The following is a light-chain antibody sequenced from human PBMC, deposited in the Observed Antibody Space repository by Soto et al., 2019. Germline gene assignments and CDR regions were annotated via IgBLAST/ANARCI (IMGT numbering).Light chain of an antibody. CDR3: SSYTSDSSYV. J-gene: IGLJ1*01. CDR2: AVS. CDR1: SSDVGLYDY. Sequence: QSALTQPASVSGSPGQSITISCTGTSSDVGLYDYVSWYQQHPGKAPQLMIYAVSNRPSGVSNRFSASKPGNTASLFISGLQAEDEADYYCSSYTSDSSYVFGSGTKVTV. V-gene: IGLV2-14*01.